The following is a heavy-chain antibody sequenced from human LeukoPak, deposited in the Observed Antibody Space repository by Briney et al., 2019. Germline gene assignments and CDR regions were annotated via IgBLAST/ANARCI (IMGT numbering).Heavy chain of an antibody. D-gene: IGHD5-12*01. CDR1: GFTFSSYA. CDR2: ISNSGGRT. V-gene: IGHV3-23*01. CDR3: VKSYNGYESKPDY. J-gene: IGHJ4*02. Sequence: GGSLRLSCAAPGFTFSSYAMSWVRQAPGKGLEWVSSISNSGGRTFYTDSVKGRFTISRDNSKITLYLQMNSLRAEDTAVYYCVKSYNGYESKPDYWGQGTLVTVSS.